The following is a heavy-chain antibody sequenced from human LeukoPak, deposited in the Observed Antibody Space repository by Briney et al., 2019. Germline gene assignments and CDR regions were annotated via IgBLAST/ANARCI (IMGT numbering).Heavy chain of an antibody. Sequence: PGGSLRLSCVTSGFTITTAWMSWVRQAPGKGLEWLGHIKTEAVGSTTDYAAPVKGRVAISRDDSKNMVFLQMNSLKTEDTGVYYCITRFRYFYGFNAWAKGPTVTAPS. CDR3: ITRFRYFYGFNA. CDR1: GFTITTAW. V-gene: IGHV3-15*01. CDR2: IKTEAVGSTT. J-gene: IGHJ6*04. D-gene: IGHD2/OR15-2a*01.